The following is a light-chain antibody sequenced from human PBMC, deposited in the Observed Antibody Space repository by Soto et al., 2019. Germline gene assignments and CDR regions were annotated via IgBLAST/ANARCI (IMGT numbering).Light chain of an antibody. V-gene: IGKV3-11*01. J-gene: IGKJ4*01. CDR1: QSVNSY. Sequence: EIVLTQSPATLSLSPGERATLSCRASQSVNSYLAWYQQKPGQAPRLLIYDATSRATGIPARFSGSWSGTDFTLTISSLEPEDFAVYYCQQRSKWPVTFGGGTKVEIK. CDR3: QQRSKWPVT. CDR2: DAT.